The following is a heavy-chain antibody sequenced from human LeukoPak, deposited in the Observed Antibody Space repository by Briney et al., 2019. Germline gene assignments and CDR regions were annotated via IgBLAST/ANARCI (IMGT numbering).Heavy chain of an antibody. CDR2: INGGGDKT. Sequence: RGSLRLSCAASGFSFTSYAMSWVRQAPGKGLEWVSGINGGGDKTYYRDSVKGRITISRDNSKNTLYLQMNSLRAEDTAIYYCAKSRGSTLLDSWGQGTLVTVSS. CDR3: AKSRGSTLLDS. V-gene: IGHV3-23*01. D-gene: IGHD1-26*01. J-gene: IGHJ4*02. CDR1: GFSFTSYA.